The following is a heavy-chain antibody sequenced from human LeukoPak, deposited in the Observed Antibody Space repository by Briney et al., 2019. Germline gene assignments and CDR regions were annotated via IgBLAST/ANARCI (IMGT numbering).Heavy chain of an antibody. CDR3: ARAPLAAAVNSRAFDI. CDR1: GGTFSSYA. D-gene: IGHD6-13*01. CDR2: IIPILGIA. Sequence: SVKVSCKASGGTFSSYAISWVRQAPGQGLEWMGRIIPILGIANYAQKFQGRVTITADKSTSTAYMELSSPRSEDTAVYYCARAPLAAAVNSRAFDIWGQGTMVTVSS. J-gene: IGHJ3*02. V-gene: IGHV1-69*04.